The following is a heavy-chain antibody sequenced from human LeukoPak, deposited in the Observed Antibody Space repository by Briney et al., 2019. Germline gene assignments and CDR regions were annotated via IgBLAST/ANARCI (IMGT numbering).Heavy chain of an antibody. Sequence: GGSLRLSCAASGFTFSSYVMSWVRQAPGKGLEWFSAITDSGGSTYHADSVKGRFTISRDNPKDTLYLQMNSLRAEDTAVYYCAKGSSSSRPYYFDYWGQGTLVTVSS. CDR2: ITDSGGST. CDR3: AKGSSSSRPYYFDY. J-gene: IGHJ4*02. D-gene: IGHD6-6*01. V-gene: IGHV3-23*01. CDR1: GFTFSSYV.